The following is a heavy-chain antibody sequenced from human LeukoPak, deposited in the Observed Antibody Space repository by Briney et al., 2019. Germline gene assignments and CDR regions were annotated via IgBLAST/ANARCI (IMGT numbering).Heavy chain of an antibody. D-gene: IGHD3-22*01. CDR1: GGSISSGGYS. V-gene: IGHV4-30-2*01. CDR2: IYHSGST. CDR3: ARVSFYYDSSGYLYNWFDP. Sequence: SQTLSLTCAVSGGSISSGGYSWRWIRQPPGKGLEWIGYIYHSGSTYYNPSLKSRVTISVDRSKNQFSLKLSSVTAADTAVYYCARVSFYYDSSGYLYNWFDPWGQGTLATVSS. J-gene: IGHJ5*02.